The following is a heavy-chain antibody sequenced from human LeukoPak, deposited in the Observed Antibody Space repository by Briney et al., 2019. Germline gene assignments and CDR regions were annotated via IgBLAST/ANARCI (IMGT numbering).Heavy chain of an antibody. D-gene: IGHD1-1*01. J-gene: IGHJ4*02. CDR1: GFTVSTNY. V-gene: IGHV3-53*01. CDR2: IYSGGFT. Sequence: GGSLRLSCAASGFTVSTNYMSWVRQAPGKGLEWVSVIYSGGFTYYADSVKGRFTISRDNSRNTLYLQMNSLRAEDTAVYYCAKTGNPATGDYWGQGTLVTVSS. CDR3: AKTGNPATGDY.